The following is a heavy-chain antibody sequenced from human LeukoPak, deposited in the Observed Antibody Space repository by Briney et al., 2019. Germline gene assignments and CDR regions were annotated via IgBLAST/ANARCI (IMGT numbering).Heavy chain of an antibody. CDR3: AKLGGKTAYGDECYGMDV. Sequence: GGSLRLSCAASELHAMTWVRQGPGKGLEWVSAISRSGGSTYYADSVKGRFTISRDKSNNTLYLQMNSLRAEDTAVYYCAKLGGKTAYGDECYGMDVWGQGTTVTVSS. V-gene: IGHV3-23*01. J-gene: IGHJ6*02. CDR1: ELHA. CDR2: ISRSGGST. D-gene: IGHD4-17*01.